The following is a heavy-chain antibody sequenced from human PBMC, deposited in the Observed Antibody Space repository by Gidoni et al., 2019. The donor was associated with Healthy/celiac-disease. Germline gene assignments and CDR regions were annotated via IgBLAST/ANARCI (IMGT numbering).Heavy chain of an antibody. Sequence: EVQLVESGGGLVQPGGSLRLSCAASGFTVSSNYMSWVRQAPGKGLEWVSVIYSGGSTYYADSVKGRFTISRDNSKNTLYLQMNSLRAEDTAVYYCAREEYSSSSDAFDIWGQGTMVTVSS. CDR2: IYSGGST. CDR1: GFTVSSNY. J-gene: IGHJ3*02. V-gene: IGHV3-66*01. CDR3: AREEYSSSSDAFDI. D-gene: IGHD6-6*01.